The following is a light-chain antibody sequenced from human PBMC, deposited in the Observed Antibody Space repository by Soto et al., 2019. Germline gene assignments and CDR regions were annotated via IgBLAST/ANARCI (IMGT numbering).Light chain of an antibody. CDR3: QEYGNSRT. V-gene: IGKV3-20*01. Sequence: EIVLTQSPGTLSLSPGEGATLSCRASQSVASSYLAWYQQKPGQAHRLLIYGASSRATGIPDRFSGSGSGTDFTLTISRLEPEDFAVYYCQEYGNSRTFGQGTKVEIK. CDR1: QSVASSY. CDR2: GAS. J-gene: IGKJ1*01.